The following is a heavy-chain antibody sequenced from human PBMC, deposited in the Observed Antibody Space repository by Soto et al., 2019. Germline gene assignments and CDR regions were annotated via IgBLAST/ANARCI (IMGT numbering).Heavy chain of an antibody. J-gene: IGHJ6*03. V-gene: IGHV4-34*01. CDR1: GWAFSGDD. CDR2: INHSGST. CDR3: ARVLSYYYYYCMDG. Sequence: PSGTLSHTCAVSGWAFSGDDWSRIRQPPGKGLEWIGEINHSGSTNYNPSLKSRVTISVDKSKNQFSLKLSSVTAADTAVYYCARVLSYYYYYCMDGWGNGITVTVSS. D-gene: IGHD3-16*01.